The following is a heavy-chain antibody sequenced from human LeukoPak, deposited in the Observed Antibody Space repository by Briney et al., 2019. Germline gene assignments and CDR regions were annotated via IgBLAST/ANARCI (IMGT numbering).Heavy chain of an antibody. J-gene: IGHJ4*02. D-gene: IGHD1-1*01. CDR2: INHSGRT. Sequence: PSETLSLTCTVSGGSISSYYWSWIRQPPGQGLEWIGEINHSGRTNYNPSLKSRVTISVDTSKNQFSLQLNSVTAADTAVYFCARVTGSTPFDYWCQGTLVTVSS. V-gene: IGHV4-34*01. CDR3: ARVTGSTPFDY. CDR1: GGSISSYY.